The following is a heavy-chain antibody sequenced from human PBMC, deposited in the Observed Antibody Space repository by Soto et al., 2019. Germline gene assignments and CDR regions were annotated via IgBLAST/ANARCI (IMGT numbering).Heavy chain of an antibody. J-gene: IGHJ4*02. V-gene: IGHV3-33*01. CDR1: RFTFSDYG. CDR3: ESDRGADATIDF. CDR2: IWHDGLKK. Sequence: QVQLVESGGGVVQPERSLRLSCVASRFTFSDYGMHWVRQAPGKGLEWVAVIWHDGLKKDYVDSVKGRFTVSRDNSKNTLYLQMNRLRAEDTATYDCESDRGADATIDFWGQGTLVTVSS.